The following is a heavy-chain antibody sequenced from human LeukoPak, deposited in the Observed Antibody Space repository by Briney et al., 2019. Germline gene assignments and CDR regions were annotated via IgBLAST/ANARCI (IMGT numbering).Heavy chain of an antibody. CDR1: GYTFTGYY. D-gene: IGHD1-26*01. V-gene: IGHV1-2*02. J-gene: IGHJ4*02. CDR3: ARDGGSRVGATSDY. Sequence: ASVSVSSEASGYTFTGYYMHWVRQAPGQRLEWMGWINPNSGGTNYAQKFQGRVTMTRDTSISTAYMELSRLRSDDTAVYYCARDGGSRVGATSDYWGQGNLVTVSS. CDR2: INPNSGGT.